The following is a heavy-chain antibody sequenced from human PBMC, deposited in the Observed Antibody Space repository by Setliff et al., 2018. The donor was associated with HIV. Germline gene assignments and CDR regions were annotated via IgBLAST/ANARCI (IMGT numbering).Heavy chain of an antibody. D-gene: IGHD3-22*01. Sequence: SETLSLTCAVYNGSFSEYYWTWLRQPPGKELEWIGEISHGGRSSYNPSLKSRVAISVDTSKNQFSLKLNTVTAADTALYFCALLEVPLIEGISPALWGQGTLVTVSS. V-gene: IGHV4-34*01. CDR2: ISHGGRS. J-gene: IGHJ4*02. CDR3: ALLEVPLIEGISPAL. CDR1: NGSFSEYY.